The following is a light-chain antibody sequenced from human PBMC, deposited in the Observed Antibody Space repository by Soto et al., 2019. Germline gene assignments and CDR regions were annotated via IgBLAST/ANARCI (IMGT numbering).Light chain of an antibody. CDR2: AAS. J-gene: IGKJ4*01. Sequence: IVMTQSPATLSASVGDRVTITCRASQSIRSYLNCYQQKPGKAPNLLIYAASGLQSGVPSRFSGSGSGTEFTLTISSLQPDDFATYYCQQYNSYSLTFGGGTKVDIK. CDR1: QSIRSY. CDR3: QQYNSYSLT. V-gene: IGKV1-39*01.